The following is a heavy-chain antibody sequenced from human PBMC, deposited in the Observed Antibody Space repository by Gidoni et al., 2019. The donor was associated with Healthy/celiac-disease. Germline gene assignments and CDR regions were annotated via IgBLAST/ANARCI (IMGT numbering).Heavy chain of an antibody. CDR2: ISSSSSTI. CDR1: GFTFSSYS. CDR3: ARNQGSGLDPSFWY. V-gene: IGHV3-48*02. Sequence: GESGGGLVQPGGSLRLSCAASGFTFSSYSMNWVRQAPGKGLEWVSYISSSSSTIYYADSVKGRFTISRDNAKNSLYLQMNSLRDEDTAVYYCARNQGSGLDPSFWYWGQGTLVTVSS. J-gene: IGHJ4*02. D-gene: IGHD3-3*01.